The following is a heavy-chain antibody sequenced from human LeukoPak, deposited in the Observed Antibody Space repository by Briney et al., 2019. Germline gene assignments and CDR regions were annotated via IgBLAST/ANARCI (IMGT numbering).Heavy chain of an antibody. D-gene: IGHD4-17*01. CDR1: GVSISRYY. CDR2: IYTSGST. Sequence: PSETLSLTCAVYGVSISRYYRSWFRQPAGKGLEWIGRIYTSGSTNYNPSLKSRVTISVDKSKNQFSLKLSSVTAADTAVYYCARESDNGDYILTLDYWGQGTLVTVSS. V-gene: IGHV4-4*07. CDR3: ARESDNGDYILTLDY. J-gene: IGHJ4*02.